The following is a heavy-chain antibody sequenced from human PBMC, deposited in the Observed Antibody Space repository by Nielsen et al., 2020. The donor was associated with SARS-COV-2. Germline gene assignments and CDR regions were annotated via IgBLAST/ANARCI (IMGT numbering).Heavy chain of an antibody. V-gene: IGHV5-51*01. Sequence: KVSCKGSGYSFTSYWIGWVRQMPGKGLEWMGIIYPGDSDTRYSPSFQGQVTISADKSISTAYPQWSSLKASDTAMYYCARQGVNWNDGVDYWGQGTLVTVSS. CDR3: ARQGVNWNDGVDY. D-gene: IGHD1-1*01. CDR1: GYSFTSYW. CDR2: IYPGDSDT. J-gene: IGHJ4*02.